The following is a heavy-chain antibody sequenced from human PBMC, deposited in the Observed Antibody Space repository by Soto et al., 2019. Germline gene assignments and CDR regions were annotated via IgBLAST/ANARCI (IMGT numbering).Heavy chain of an antibody. CDR2: IWYDGSNK. J-gene: IGHJ4*02. Sequence: QVQLVEYGGGVVQPGRSLRLSCAASGFTFSSYGMHWVRQAPGKGLEWVAVIWYDGSNKYYADSVKGRFTICRDNSKNTLYLQMNSLRAEDTAVYYCARGRSYYYDSSGFSRYWGQGPLVTVSS. CDR3: ARGRSYYYDSSGFSRY. CDR1: GFTFSSYG. V-gene: IGHV3-33*01. D-gene: IGHD3-22*01.